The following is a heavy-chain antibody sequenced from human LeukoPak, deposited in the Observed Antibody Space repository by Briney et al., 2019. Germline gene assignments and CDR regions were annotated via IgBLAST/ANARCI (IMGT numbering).Heavy chain of an antibody. CDR3: AKETMVRGVIQPNDY. D-gene: IGHD3-10*01. J-gene: IGHJ4*02. V-gene: IGHV3-30*18. CDR1: GFTFSSYG. CDR2: ISYDGSNK. Sequence: PGRSLRLSCAASGFTFSSYGMHWVRQAPGKGLEWVAVISYDGSNKYYADSVKGRFTISRDNSKNTLYLQMNSLRAEDTAVYYCAKETMVRGVIQPNDYWGQGTLVTVSS.